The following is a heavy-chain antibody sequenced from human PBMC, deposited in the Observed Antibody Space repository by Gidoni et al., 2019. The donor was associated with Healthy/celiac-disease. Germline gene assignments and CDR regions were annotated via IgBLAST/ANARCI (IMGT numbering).Heavy chain of an antibody. CDR2: INHSGST. Sequence: QVQLQQWGAGLLKPSQTLSLTCAVSAGSFSGSYWSWIRQPPGKGLEWIGEINHSGSTNYNPSLKSRVTISVDTSKNQFSLKLSSVTAADTAVYYCASGGYCSSTSCYLVLNGMDVWGQGTTVTVSS. CDR1: AGSFSGSY. D-gene: IGHD2-2*01. J-gene: IGHJ6*02. CDR3: ASGGYCSSTSCYLVLNGMDV. V-gene: IGHV4-34*01.